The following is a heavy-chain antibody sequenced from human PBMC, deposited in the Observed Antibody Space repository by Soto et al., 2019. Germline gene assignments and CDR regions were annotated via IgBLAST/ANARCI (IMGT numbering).Heavy chain of an antibody. CDR1: GYTFTNND. D-gene: IGHD5-12*01. Sequence: QVQLVHSGAEVKRPGASVKVSCKASGYTFTNNDINWVRQATGQRPEWMGWMNPKSGNTGYAQRFQGRVSMTRDNSITTAYMELRGLRSDDTVVYYCARAPVDRYSADYFDNWGQGTLVTVSS. J-gene: IGHJ4*02. V-gene: IGHV1-8*01. CDR3: ARAPVDRYSADYFDN. CDR2: MNPKSGNT.